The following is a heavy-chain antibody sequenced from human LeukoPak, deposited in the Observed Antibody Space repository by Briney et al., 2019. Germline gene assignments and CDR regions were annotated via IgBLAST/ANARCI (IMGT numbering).Heavy chain of an antibody. CDR1: GGSISSGGYY. V-gene: IGHV4-30-2*01. CDR2: IYHSGST. D-gene: IGHD1-1*01. CDR3: ARKGYPFAVDY. Sequence: SQTLSLTCTVSGGSISSGGYYWSWIRQPPGKGLEWIGYIYHSGSTYYNPSLKSRVTISVDRSKNQFSLKLSSVTAADTAVYYCARKGYPFAVDYWGQGTLVTVSS. J-gene: IGHJ4*02.